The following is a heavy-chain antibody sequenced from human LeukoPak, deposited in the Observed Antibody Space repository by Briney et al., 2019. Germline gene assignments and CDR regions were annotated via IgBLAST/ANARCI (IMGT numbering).Heavy chain of an antibody. D-gene: IGHD3-9*01. CDR2: IYYSGST. CDR3: AREVSDYDILTGPNIGPPYNWFDP. Sequence: SETLSLTCTVSGGSISSYYWSWIRQPPGKGLEWIGYIYYSGSTNYNPSLKSRVTMSVDTSKNQFSLKLSSVTAADTAVYYCAREVSDYDILTGPNIGPPYNWFDPWGQGTLVTVSS. J-gene: IGHJ5*02. V-gene: IGHV4-59*12. CDR1: GGSISSYY.